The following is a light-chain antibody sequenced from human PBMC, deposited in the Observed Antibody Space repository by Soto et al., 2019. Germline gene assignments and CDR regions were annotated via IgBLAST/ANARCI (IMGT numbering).Light chain of an antibody. V-gene: IGKV2-30*02. CDR1: QSLVHSDGNTY. CDR3: MPGSHWPHT. Sequence: VVLSQSPLSLPVTLGQPASISCRSSQSLVHSDGNTYLNGFQQRPGQSPRRLISEVSRRDSGVPDRFSGSGSGTDSTLEISWVEAEDVGVYYCMPGSHWPHTFGGGTKVDIK. J-gene: IGKJ4*01. CDR2: EVS.